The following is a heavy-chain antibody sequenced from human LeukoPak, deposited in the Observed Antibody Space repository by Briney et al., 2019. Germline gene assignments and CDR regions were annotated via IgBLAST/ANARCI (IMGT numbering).Heavy chain of an antibody. CDR3: ARDDSSVVAFVY. V-gene: IGHV1-69*05. CDR2: IIPIFGTA. Sequence: SVKVSCKASGGTFSSYAISWVRQPPGQGLEWMGRIIPIFGTANYAQKFQGRVTITTDESTSTAYMELSSLRSEDTAVYYCARDDSSVVAFVYWGQGTLVTVSS. D-gene: IGHD6-19*01. CDR1: GGTFSSYA. J-gene: IGHJ4*02.